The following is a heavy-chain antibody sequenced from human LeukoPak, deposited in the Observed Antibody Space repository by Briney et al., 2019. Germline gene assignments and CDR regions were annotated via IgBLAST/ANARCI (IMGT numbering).Heavy chain of an antibody. Sequence: GRSLRLSCAASGFTFSSYAMHWVRQAPSKGLEWVAVISYDGSNKYYADSVKGRFTISRDNSKNTLYLQMNSLRAEDTAVYYCARGQGTVTTHWGQGTLVTVSS. CDR2: ISYDGSNK. D-gene: IGHD4-17*01. CDR1: GFTFSSYA. V-gene: IGHV3-30-3*01. J-gene: IGHJ4*02. CDR3: ARGQGTVTTH.